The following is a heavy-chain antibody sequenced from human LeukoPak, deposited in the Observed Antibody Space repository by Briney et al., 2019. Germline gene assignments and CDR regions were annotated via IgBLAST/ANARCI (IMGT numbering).Heavy chain of an antibody. CDR3: ARVKSRGSSWSYYFDY. CDR2: IYYSGST. V-gene: IGHV4-59*11. D-gene: IGHD6-13*01. Sequence: SETLSLTCTVSGGSISSHYWSWIRQPPGKGLEWIGYIYYSGSTNYNPSLKSRVTISVDTSKNQFSPKLSSVTAADTAVYYCARVKSRGSSWSYYFDYWGQGTLVTVSS. CDR1: GGSISSHY. J-gene: IGHJ4*02.